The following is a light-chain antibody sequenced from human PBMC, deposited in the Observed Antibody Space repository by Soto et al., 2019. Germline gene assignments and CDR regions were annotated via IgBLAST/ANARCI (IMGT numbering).Light chain of an antibody. CDR2: EVN. CDR3: AAWDDSLSVYV. Sequence: QSALTQPPSASGSPGQSVTISCTGASSDVGGYDSVSWYQQHPGKAPKLMIYEVNKRPSGVPDRFSGSKSGTSASLAISGLRSEDEADYYCAAWDDSLSVYVFGTGTKLTVL. V-gene: IGLV2-8*01. J-gene: IGLJ1*01. CDR1: SSDVGGYDS.